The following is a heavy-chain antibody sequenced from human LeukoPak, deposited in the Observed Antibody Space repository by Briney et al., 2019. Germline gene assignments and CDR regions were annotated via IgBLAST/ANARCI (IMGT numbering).Heavy chain of an antibody. CDR3: ARVGDHFHWYLDL. CDR1: GFTVSTNY. CDR2: LYSGSDT. J-gene: IGHJ2*01. D-gene: IGHD3-10*01. V-gene: IGHV3-53*01. Sequence: GGSLRLSCAASGFTVSTNYMNWVRQAPGKGREWVSILYSGSDTYYADSVKGRFTISRDSSKNILSLQMNNLRAEDTAVYYCARVGDHFHWYLDLWGRGTLVTVSS.